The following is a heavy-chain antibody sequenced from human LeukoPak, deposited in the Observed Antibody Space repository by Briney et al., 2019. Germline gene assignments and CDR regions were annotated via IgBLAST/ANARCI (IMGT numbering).Heavy chain of an antibody. V-gene: IGHV3-23*01. Sequence: GRSLRLSCAASGFTLDTYAMSCARRAPGRGLEWVSAISGSGTKTHTADTVKSQFTTTRDNSRGTVFLQMNSLRAEDTALYYCAKRRLSEGSGIGNWFDCWGQGTLVTVSS. J-gene: IGHJ5*01. CDR3: AKRRLSEGSGIGNWFDC. D-gene: IGHD2/OR15-2a*01. CDR1: GFTLDTYA. CDR2: ISGSGTKT.